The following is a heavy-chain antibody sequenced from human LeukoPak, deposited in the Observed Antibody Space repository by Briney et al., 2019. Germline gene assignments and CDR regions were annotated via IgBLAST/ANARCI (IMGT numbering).Heavy chain of an antibody. V-gene: IGHV3-30*04. D-gene: IGHD6-19*01. CDR1: GFTFSSYA. CDR2: ISYDGSNK. J-gene: IGHJ4*02. Sequence: WGSLRLSCAASGFTFSSYAMHWVRQAPGKGLEWVAVISYDGSNKYYADSVKGRFTISRDNSKNTLYLQMNSLRAEDTAVYYCARGGGCQLPPAVAGTRPFDYWGQGTLVTVSS. CDR3: ARGGGCQLPPAVAGTRPFDY.